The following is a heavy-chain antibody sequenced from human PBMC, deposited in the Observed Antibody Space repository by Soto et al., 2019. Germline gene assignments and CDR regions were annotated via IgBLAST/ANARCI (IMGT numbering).Heavy chain of an antibody. CDR3: ARGEGDDDPYYFDY. CDR1: SGSISSSNW. CDR2: IYHSGST. Sequence: QVQLQESGPGLVKPSGTLSLTCAVSSGSISSSNWWSWVRQPPGKGLEWIGEIYHSGSTNYNPSLKSRVTIPVDKSKNAFSLKLSSVTAADTAVYYCARGEGDDDPYYFDYWGQGTLVTVSS. J-gene: IGHJ4*02. D-gene: IGHD1-26*01. V-gene: IGHV4-4*02.